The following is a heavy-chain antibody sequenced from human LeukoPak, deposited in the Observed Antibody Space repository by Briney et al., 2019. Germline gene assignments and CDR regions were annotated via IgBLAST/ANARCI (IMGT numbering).Heavy chain of an antibody. CDR2: ISSSSSYI. D-gene: IGHD4-11*01. Sequence: LEWVSSISSSSSYIYYADSVKGRFTISRDNAKNSLYLQMNSLRAEDTAVYYCATLTTELPDYWGQGTLVTVSS. V-gene: IGHV3-21*01. CDR3: ATLTTELPDY. J-gene: IGHJ4*02.